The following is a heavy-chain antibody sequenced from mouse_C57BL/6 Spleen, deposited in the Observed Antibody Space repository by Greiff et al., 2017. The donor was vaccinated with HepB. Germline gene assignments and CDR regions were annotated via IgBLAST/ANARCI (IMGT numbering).Heavy chain of an antibody. Sequence: QVQLQQSGAELARPGASVKLSCKASGYTFTSYGISWVKQRPGQGLEWIGEIYPRSGNTYYNEKFKGKATLTADKSSSTAYMELRSLTSEDSAVYFCAKDYSGAMDYWGQGTSVTVSS. CDR1: GYTFTSYG. CDR3: AKDYSGAMDY. V-gene: IGHV1-81*01. CDR2: IYPRSGNT. D-gene: IGHD2-12*01. J-gene: IGHJ4*01.